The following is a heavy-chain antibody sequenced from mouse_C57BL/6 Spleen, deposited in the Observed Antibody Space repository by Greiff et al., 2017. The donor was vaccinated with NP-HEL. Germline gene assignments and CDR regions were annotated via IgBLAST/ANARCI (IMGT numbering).Heavy chain of an antibody. D-gene: IGHD1-1*01. Sequence: EVKVEESGGGLVQPGGSMKLSCVASGFTFSNYWMNWVRQSPEKGLEWVAKIRLKSANYATHSAVSVKGRFTISRDDSTRSVYLQMNILRAEDTVIYYCTGWVLLRYFDYWGQGTTLTVSS. CDR1: GFTFSNYW. CDR3: TGWVLLRYFDY. V-gene: IGHV6-3*01. J-gene: IGHJ2*01. CDR2: IRLKSANYAT.